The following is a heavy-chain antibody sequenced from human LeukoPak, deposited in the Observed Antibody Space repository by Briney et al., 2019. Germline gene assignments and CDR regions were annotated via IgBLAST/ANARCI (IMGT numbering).Heavy chain of an antibody. Sequence: GESLKISCKGSGYSFTNTWIAWVRQMPGKGLEWMGSIFPADSDTRNSPSFRGQVTISADKSTSTAYLQWSSLKASDTAMYYCARRNYGEFDYWGQGTLVTVSS. V-gene: IGHV5-51*01. J-gene: IGHJ4*02. CDR3: ARRNYGEFDY. CDR1: GYSFTNTW. D-gene: IGHD4-17*01. CDR2: IFPADSDT.